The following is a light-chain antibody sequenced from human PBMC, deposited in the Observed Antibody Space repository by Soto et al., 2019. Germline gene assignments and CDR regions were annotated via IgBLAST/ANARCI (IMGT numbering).Light chain of an antibody. V-gene: IGKV3D-7*01. Sequence: EIVMTQSPATLSLSPGERATLSCRASQSVSSSYLSWYQQQPGQAPRLLIFGASTRATGIPARSSGSGSGTDFTLTISSLQPEDVAAYYCHQNYNIPYTFGQGTKLEIK. J-gene: IGKJ2*01. CDR1: QSVSSSY. CDR3: HQNYNIPYT. CDR2: GAS.